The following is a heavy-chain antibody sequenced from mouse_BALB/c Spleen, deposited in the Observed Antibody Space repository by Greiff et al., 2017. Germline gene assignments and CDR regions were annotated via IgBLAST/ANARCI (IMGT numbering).Heavy chain of an antibody. Sequence: EVKLVESGGDLVKPGGSLKLSCAASGFTFSSYGMSWVRQTPDKRLEWVATISSGGSYTYYPDSVKGRFTISRDNAKNTLYLQMSSLKSEDTAMYYCARRKYDYDGFAYWGQGTLVTVSA. CDR2: ISSGGSYT. D-gene: IGHD2-4*01. V-gene: IGHV5-6*02. CDR3: ARRKYDYDGFAY. J-gene: IGHJ3*01. CDR1: GFTFSSYG.